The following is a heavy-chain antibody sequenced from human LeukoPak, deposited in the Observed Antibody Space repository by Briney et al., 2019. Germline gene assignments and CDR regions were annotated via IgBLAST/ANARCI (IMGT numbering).Heavy chain of an antibody. V-gene: IGHV1-2*02. CDR2: MNPNSGGT. CDR1: GYTFTDYH. CDR3: ARDKLGLGELSLYDQ. D-gene: IGHD3-16*02. J-gene: IGHJ5*02. Sequence: ASVKVSCKASGYTFTDYHMHWVRQAPGQGLEWMGWMNPNSGGTKYAQKFQGRVTMTRDTSISTAYMELSRLRSDDTAMYYCARDKLGLGELSLYDQWGQGTLVTVFS.